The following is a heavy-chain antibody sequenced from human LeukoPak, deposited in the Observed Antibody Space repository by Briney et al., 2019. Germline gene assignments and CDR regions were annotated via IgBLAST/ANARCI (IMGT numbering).Heavy chain of an antibody. V-gene: IGHV1-69*13. Sequence: ASVKVSCKASGGTFSSYAISWVRQAPGQGLEWMGGIIPIFGTANYAQKFQGRVTITADESTSTAYMELSSLRSEDTAVYYCASNPPYGDYYYYYYGMDVWAKGPRSPSPQ. J-gene: IGHJ6*04. CDR3: ASNPPYGDYYYYYYGMDV. CDR2: IIPIFGTA. CDR1: GGTFSSYA. D-gene: IGHD4-17*01.